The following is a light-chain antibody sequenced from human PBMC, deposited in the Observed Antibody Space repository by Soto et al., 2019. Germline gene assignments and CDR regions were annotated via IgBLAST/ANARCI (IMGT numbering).Light chain of an antibody. Sequence: QSAENRRAAVAGSPGQSITISCTGTSSDVGRYNYVSWYQQHPGKVPKLMIYEVSNRPSGVSNRFSGSKSGNTASLTISGLQAEDEADYYCSSYTSSITYVFGTGTKVTVL. J-gene: IGLJ1*01. CDR1: SSDVGRYNY. V-gene: IGLV2-14*01. CDR3: SSYTSSITYV. CDR2: EVS.